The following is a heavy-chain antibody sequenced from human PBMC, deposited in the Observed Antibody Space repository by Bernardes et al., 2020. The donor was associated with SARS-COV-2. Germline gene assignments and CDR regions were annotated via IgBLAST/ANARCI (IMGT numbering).Heavy chain of an antibody. Sequence: GGSLRLSCAASGFPVSTNYMSWVRQAPGKGLEWVSIIYSGGTTFYADSVKGRFTISRDSSTNTLYLQMNSLRADDTAVYYCARSLVVIELYYYYYAMDLWGQGTTVTVSS. CDR2: IYSGGTT. D-gene: IGHD2-15*01. CDR1: GFPVSTNY. V-gene: IGHV3-53*01. CDR3: ARSLVVIELYYYYYAMDL. J-gene: IGHJ6*02.